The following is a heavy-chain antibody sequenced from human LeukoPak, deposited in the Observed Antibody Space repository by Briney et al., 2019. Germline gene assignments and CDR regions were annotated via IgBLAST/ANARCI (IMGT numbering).Heavy chain of an antibody. CDR1: GFTFSSYW. Sequence: PGGSLRLSCAASGFTFSSYWMSWVRQAPGKGLAWVSRISNEGSGTSYADSVKGRFTISRDDAKNTVFLQMNSLRAEDTAIYYCGSVFEYWGQGALVTVSS. V-gene: IGHV3-74*01. J-gene: IGHJ4*02. CDR3: GSVFEY. CDR2: ISNEGSGT.